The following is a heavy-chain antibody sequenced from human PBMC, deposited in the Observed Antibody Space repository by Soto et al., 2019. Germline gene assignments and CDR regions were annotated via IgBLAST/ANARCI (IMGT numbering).Heavy chain of an antibody. CDR2: IYYSGST. J-gene: IGHJ4*02. CDR3: ARSFLHLGELSYPLGYPFPAYYFDY. V-gene: IGHV4-39*01. CDR1: GGSISSSSYY. Sequence: SETLSLTCTVSGGSISSSSYYWGWIRQPPGKGLEWIGSIYYSGSTYYNPSLKSRVTISVDTSKNQFSLKLSSVTAADTAVYYCARSFLHLGELSYPLGYPFPAYYFDYWGQGTLVTVSS. D-gene: IGHD3-16*02.